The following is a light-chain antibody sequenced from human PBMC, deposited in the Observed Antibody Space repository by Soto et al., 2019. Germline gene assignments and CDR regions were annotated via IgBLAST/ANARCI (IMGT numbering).Light chain of an antibody. CDR3: HQSYSAPPLP. J-gene: IGKJ4*01. Sequence: IQMTQSPSSLSASVGDRVTITCRASQSISKYLNWYQQKPGKAPKLLIYAASSLHSGVPTRFSGSGSGTDFPLTNSRLQPEDFATFFRHQSYSAPPLPFGGGTNVEFK. V-gene: IGKV1-39*01. CDR2: AAS. CDR1: QSISKY.